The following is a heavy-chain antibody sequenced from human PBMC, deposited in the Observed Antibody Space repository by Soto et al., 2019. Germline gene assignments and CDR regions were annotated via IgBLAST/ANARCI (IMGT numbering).Heavy chain of an antibody. CDR3: VRQYFDFWTDYPDFDY. V-gene: IGHV1-18*04. J-gene: IGHJ4*02. CDR1: GYTFSKYD. D-gene: IGHD3-3*01. Sequence: QVLLVQSGPEVKKPGASVTVSCKASGYTFSKYDVSWVRQAPGQGLEWLGLISPNSGRASYSEKFQGRVTMSTDTPTTTAYLELRSLRSDDTAVYYCVRQYFDFWTDYPDFDYWGQGTLVTVSS. CDR2: ISPNSGRA.